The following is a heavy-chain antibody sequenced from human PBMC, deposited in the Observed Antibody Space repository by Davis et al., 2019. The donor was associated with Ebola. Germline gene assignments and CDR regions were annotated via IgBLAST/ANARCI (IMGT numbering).Heavy chain of an antibody. CDR1: GFTFSSYA. V-gene: IGHV3-23*01. CDR2: ISGSGGST. D-gene: IGHD4-17*01. CDR3: ARAPYGDYAYWYFDL. Sequence: PGGSLRLSCAASGFTFSSYAMSWVRQAPGKGLEWVSAISGSGGSTYYADSEKGRFTISRDNSKNTLYLQMNSLRAEDTAVYYCARAPYGDYAYWYFDLWGRGTLVTVSS. J-gene: IGHJ2*01.